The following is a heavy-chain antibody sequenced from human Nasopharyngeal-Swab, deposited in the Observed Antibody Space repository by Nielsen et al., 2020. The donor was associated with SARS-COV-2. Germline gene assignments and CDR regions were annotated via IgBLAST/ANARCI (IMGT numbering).Heavy chain of an antibody. CDR3: ARDGLDYDFWSAYFMDV. J-gene: IGHJ6*02. V-gene: IGHV3-21*01. D-gene: IGHD3-3*01. Sequence: GGSLRLSCAASGFTFNNAWMSWVRQAPGKGLEWVSSISSSSSYIYYADSVKGRFTISRDNAKNSLYLQMNSLRAEDTAVYYCARDGLDYDFWSAYFMDVWGQGTTVTVSS. CDR1: GFTFNNAW. CDR2: ISSSSSYI.